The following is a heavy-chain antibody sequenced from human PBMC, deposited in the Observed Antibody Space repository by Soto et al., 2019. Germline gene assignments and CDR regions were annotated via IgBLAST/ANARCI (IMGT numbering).Heavy chain of an antibody. CDR3: ARSLPGTYGAFDL. CDR1: EFTFRSYW. D-gene: IGHD1-7*01. J-gene: IGHJ3*01. Sequence: EVKLVDSGGGLVQPGGSLRLSCAASEFTFRSYWMHWVRQSPGKGLVWVSRISGDGGSTTYADSVRGRFTISRDNAKNTVYLQMDSLRAEDTAVYYCARSLPGTYGAFDLWGQGTMVTVSS. CDR2: ISGDGGST. V-gene: IGHV3-74*01.